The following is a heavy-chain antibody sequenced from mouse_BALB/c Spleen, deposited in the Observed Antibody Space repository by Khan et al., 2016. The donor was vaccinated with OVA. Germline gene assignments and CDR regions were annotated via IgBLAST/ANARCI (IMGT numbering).Heavy chain of an antibody. V-gene: IGHV9-1*02. CDR3: ARISSYWYSDF. D-gene: IGHD6-2*01. CDR2: INTYTGKP. Sequence: QIQFVQSGPALPNPGETATISCQASGYTFTTYRLTWLPPTPGQGLKCMGWINTYTGKPTYGDDFTGRFALSLETSASTAYLQINNLINENCATLCDARISSYWYSDFWGAGTTVTVSS. CDR1: GYTFTTYR. J-gene: IGHJ1*01.